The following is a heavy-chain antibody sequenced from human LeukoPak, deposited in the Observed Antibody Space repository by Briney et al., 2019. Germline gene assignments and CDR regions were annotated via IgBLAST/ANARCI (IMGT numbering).Heavy chain of an antibody. CDR1: GFTFDDYA. Sequence: PGRSLRLSCAASGFTFDDYAMHWVRQAPGKGLEWVSGISWNSGTIGYADSVKGRFTISRDNAKNSLYLQMNSLRAEDTASYYCTKDYDSHGYPLPHLDSWGQGTLVTVSS. V-gene: IGHV3-9*01. J-gene: IGHJ4*02. CDR3: TKDYDSHGYPLPHLDS. CDR2: ISWNSGTI. D-gene: IGHD3-22*01.